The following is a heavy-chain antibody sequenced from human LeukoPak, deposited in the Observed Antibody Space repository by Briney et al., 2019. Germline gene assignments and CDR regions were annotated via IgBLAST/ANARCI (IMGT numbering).Heavy chain of an antibody. D-gene: IGHD3-22*01. Sequence: GASVKVSCKASGGTFSSYAISWVRQAPGQGLEWMGWISAYNGNTNYAQKLQGRVTMTTDTSTSTAYMELRSLRSDDTAVYYCARDMGGIVATNYFDYWGQGTLVTVSS. J-gene: IGHJ4*02. CDR2: ISAYNGNT. CDR1: GGTFSSYA. CDR3: ARDMGGIVATNYFDY. V-gene: IGHV1-18*01.